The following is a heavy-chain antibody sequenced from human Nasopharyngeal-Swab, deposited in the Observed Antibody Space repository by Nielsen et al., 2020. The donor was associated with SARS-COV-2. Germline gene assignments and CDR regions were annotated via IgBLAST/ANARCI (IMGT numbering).Heavy chain of an antibody. D-gene: IGHD3-22*01. J-gene: IGHJ4*02. CDR1: GFTFSNYA. Sequence: GESLKISCAASGFTFSNYAMTWVRQAPGKGPEWVSTIIGTGGTTYDADSVKGRFTTSRDNSKNTLLLQMNSLRVEDTAVYYCAKVDSGCYCPDSWGQGTLVTVSS. CDR2: IIGTGGTT. V-gene: IGHV3-23*01. CDR3: AKVDSGCYCPDS.